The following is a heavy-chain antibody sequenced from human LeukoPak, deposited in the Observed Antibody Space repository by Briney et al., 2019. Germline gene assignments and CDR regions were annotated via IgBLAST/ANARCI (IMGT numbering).Heavy chain of an antibody. Sequence: PSETLSLTCAVSGGSFSGYYWTWIRQPPGKRLEWIGEINHSGRTNYNPSLESRVIISVDTSKNQFSLKLSSVTAADTAVYYCARGHILWWSNWFDPWGQGTLVTVSS. D-gene: IGHD2-21*01. CDR2: INHSGRT. V-gene: IGHV4-34*01. CDR1: GGSFSGYY. J-gene: IGHJ5*02. CDR3: ARGHILWWSNWFDP.